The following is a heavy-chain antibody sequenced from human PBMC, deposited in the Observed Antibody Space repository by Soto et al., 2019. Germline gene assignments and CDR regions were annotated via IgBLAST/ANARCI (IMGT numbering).Heavy chain of an antibody. Sequence: SLTLCLTCSVSGSSISSYYWSWIRQHPGKGLERIGYIYYIGSTNYNPSLKSRVSILVDTRKNQFCLKRSSVTAADLSLYYCGRTETYSYASSGYYYMLRPWAWFDSWIQRSLVIVSP. CDR2: IYYIGST. J-gene: IGHJ5*02. D-gene: IGHD3-22*01. CDR1: GSSISSYY. V-gene: IGHV4-59*01. CDR3: GRTETYSYASSGYYYMLRPWAWFDS.